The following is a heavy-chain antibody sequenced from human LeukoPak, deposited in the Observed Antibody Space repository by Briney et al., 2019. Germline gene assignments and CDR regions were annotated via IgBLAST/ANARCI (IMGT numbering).Heavy chain of an antibody. V-gene: IGHV4-39*07. CDR1: GGSISSSSYY. J-gene: IGHJ5*02. CDR2: IYYSGST. D-gene: IGHD3-3*01. CDR3: ARVLPVLRFLEWLPNWFDP. Sequence: PSETLSLTCTVSGGSISSSSYYWGWIRQPPGKGLEWIGSIYYSGSTYYSPSLKSRVTISVDTSKSQFSLKLSSVTAADTAVYYCARVLPVLRFLEWLPNWFDPWGQGTLVTVSS.